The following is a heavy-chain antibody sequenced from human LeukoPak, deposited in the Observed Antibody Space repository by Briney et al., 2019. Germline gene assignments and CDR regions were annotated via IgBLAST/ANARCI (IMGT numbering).Heavy chain of an antibody. CDR3: AAEGRPTVVTFRKGAVDL. Sequence: GGSLRLSCAASGFTFSSFAMSWVRQAPGKGLEWLSVITGSGFDTNSADSVKGRFTISRGNSKNTLYLQMNSLRAEDTAVYYCAAEGRPTVVTFRKGAVDLWGQGTMVTVSS. D-gene: IGHD4-23*01. CDR1: GFTFSSFA. J-gene: IGHJ3*01. CDR2: ITGSGFDT. V-gene: IGHV3-23*01.